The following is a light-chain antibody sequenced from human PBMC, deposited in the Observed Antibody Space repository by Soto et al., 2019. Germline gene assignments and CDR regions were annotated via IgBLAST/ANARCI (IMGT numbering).Light chain of an antibody. CDR1: SSDVGGYNY. V-gene: IGLV2-8*01. CDR2: EVS. J-gene: IGLJ2*01. CDR3: SSYAGSNNFVV. Sequence: QSVLTQPPSASGSPGQSVTISCTGTSSDVGGYNYVSWYQQHPGKAPKLMIYEVSKRPSGVPDRFSGSKSGNTASLTVSGLQAEDKADYSCSSYAGSNNFVVFGGGTKLTVL.